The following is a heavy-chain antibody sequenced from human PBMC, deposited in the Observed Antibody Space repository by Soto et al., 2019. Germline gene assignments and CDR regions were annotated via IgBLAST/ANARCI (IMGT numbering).Heavy chain of an antibody. V-gene: IGHV3-7*03. Sequence: EVQLEESGGGLVQPGGSLRLSCVASGFTFRTYRMTWVRHTPGKGLEWVANIQEDGTEKHYVDSVKGRFTISRDNADKSLYLQMNILSDDDTAVYFCARDACLKYYQSVRYYYLNYFDYWGQGTLVTGS. CDR2: IQEDGTEK. CDR3: ARDACLKYYQSVRYYYLNYFDY. D-gene: IGHD3-10*01. J-gene: IGHJ4*02. CDR1: GFTFRTYR.